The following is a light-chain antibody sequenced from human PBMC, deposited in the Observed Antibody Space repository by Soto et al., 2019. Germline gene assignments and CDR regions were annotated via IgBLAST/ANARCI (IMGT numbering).Light chain of an antibody. V-gene: IGKV1-27*01. CDR1: QGISNY. J-gene: IGKJ5*01. Sequence: DIQMTQSPSSLSASVGDRVTITCRASQGISNYLAWYQQKPGKVPKLLIYAASTLQSGVPSRFSGSGSGTDVTLTISSLQPEDVATYYCQKYNSAPPLTFGQGTRLEMK. CDR2: AAS. CDR3: QKYNSAPPLT.